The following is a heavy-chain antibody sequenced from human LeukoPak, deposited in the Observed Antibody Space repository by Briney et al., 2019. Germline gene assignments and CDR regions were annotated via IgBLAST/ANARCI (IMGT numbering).Heavy chain of an antibody. J-gene: IGHJ6*03. CDR1: GFSFSSSW. CDR3: ARTEYQLLYIIPWDYYYMDV. CDR2: INDDETST. D-gene: IGHD2-2*02. Sequence: GGSLRLSCAASGFSFSSSWMHWVRQVPGKGLEWVSRINDDETSTTYAESVKGRFTISRDNAKNSLYLQMNSLRAEDTAVYYCARTEYQLLYIIPWDYYYMDVWGKGTTVTVSS. V-gene: IGHV3-74*01.